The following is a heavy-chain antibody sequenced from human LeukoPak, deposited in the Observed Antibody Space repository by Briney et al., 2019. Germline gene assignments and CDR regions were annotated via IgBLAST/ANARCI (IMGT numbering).Heavy chain of an antibody. CDR3: AYDSSGYDAFDI. CDR2: ISWNSGSI. CDR1: GFTFDDYA. J-gene: IGHJ3*02. V-gene: IGHV3-9*01. D-gene: IGHD3-22*01. Sequence: GRSLRLSCAASGFTFDDYAMHWVRHAPGKGLEWVSGISWNSGSIGYADSVKGRFTISRDNAKNSLYLQMNSLRAEDTALYYCAYDSSGYDAFDIWGQGTMVTVSS.